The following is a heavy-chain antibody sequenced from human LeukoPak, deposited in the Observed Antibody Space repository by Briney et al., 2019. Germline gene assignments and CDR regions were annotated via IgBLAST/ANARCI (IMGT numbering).Heavy chain of an antibody. J-gene: IGHJ4*02. CDR1: GYTFTGYY. CDR2: INPNSGGT. D-gene: IGHD5-18*01. Sequence: ASVKVSCKASGYTFTGYYMHWVRQAPGQGLEWMGWINPNSGGTNYAQKFQGRVTMTRDTSISTAYMELSRLRSDDTAVYYCARDQTLRGYXXLPDYWGQGTLVTVSS. CDR3: ARDQTLRGYXXLPDY. V-gene: IGHV1-2*02.